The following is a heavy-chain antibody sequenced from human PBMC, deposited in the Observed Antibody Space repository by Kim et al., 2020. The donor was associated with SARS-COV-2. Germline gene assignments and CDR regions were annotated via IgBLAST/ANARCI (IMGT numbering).Heavy chain of an antibody. D-gene: IGHD5-18*01. J-gene: IGHJ4*02. V-gene: IGHV1-69*01. Sequence: AEHFEGRLTITADESTRTVYMELSSLTSDDTAIYFCARDLSQGFNYGVFDSWGQGTLVTVSS. CDR3: ARDLSQGFNYGVFDS.